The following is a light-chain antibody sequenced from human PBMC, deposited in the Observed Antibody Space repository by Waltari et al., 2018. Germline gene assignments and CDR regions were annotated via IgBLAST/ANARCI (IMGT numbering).Light chain of an antibody. Sequence: QSALTQPASVSGSPGQSITISCTGTNNDIGAYNYVSWYQQHPGKGPTLRIYGVTSRPSGISNRFSGSKSGNTASLTISGIQAEDEADYYCCSFATSKTYVFGTGTKVTVL. CDR3: CSFATSKTYV. CDR2: GVT. J-gene: IGLJ1*01. V-gene: IGLV2-14*01. CDR1: NNDIGAYNY.